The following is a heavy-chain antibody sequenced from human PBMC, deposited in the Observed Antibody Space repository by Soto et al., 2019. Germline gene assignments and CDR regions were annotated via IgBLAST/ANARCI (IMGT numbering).Heavy chain of an antibody. CDR1: GGSIISCGYY. J-gene: IGHJ4*02. CDR3: AGGGQWLVRFDY. Sequence: QVQLQESGPGLVKPSQTLSLTCTVSGGSIISCGYYWSWIRQHPGKGLEWIGYLYYSGSTYYNPSLKSRVTISVDTSKKQFPLKLSSVTAADTAVYYCAGGGQWLVRFDYWGPGTLVTVSS. V-gene: IGHV4-31*03. D-gene: IGHD6-19*01. CDR2: LYYSGST.